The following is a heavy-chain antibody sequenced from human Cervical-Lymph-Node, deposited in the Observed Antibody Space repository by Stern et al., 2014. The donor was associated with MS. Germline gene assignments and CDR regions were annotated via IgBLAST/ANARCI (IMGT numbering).Heavy chain of an antibody. CDR2: ISGSGDTT. D-gene: IGHD6-19*01. CDR3: AKDIAVADPFYFDY. CDR1: GFTFSDYA. V-gene: IGHV3-23*04. Sequence: EVQLVESGGDLVQPGGSLRLSCAASGFTFSDYAMTWVRQAPGKGLEWVSGISGSGDTTFNADSLKGRFTLSRDNSKNTLFLQMNSLRVDDTALYYCAKDIAVADPFYFDYWGQGILVTVSS. J-gene: IGHJ4*02.